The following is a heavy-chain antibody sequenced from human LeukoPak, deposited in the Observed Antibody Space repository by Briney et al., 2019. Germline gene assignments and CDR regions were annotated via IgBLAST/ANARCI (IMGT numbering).Heavy chain of an antibody. CDR1: GFSFSIYG. CDR3: AKGGLRGGTYNDDF. Sequence: QPGGSLRLSCEASGFSFSIYGMSWVRQAPGEGLEWVSGISGSGGNTYYAEALTGRFTVSRDNTKNTLYLQMNSLRAEDTALYYCAKGGLRGGTYNDDFWGQGTLVTVSS. D-gene: IGHD3-16*01. J-gene: IGHJ4*02. CDR2: ISGSGGNT. V-gene: IGHV3-23*01.